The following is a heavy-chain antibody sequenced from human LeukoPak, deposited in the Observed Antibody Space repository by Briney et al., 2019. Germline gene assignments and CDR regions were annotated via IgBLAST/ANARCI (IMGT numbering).Heavy chain of an antibody. V-gene: IGHV1-2*02. CDR1: GYTFTAYY. J-gene: IGHJ6*04. Sequence: GASVKVSCKASGYTFTAYYIHWVRQAPGQGLEWMGWSNPNSGGTNYAQKFQGRVTLTRDTSITTAYMELSRLRSDDTAVYYCAKARGLYCSSTSCYDCDVWGKGTTVTVSS. CDR3: AKARGLYCSSTSCYDCDV. CDR2: SNPNSGGT. D-gene: IGHD2-2*01.